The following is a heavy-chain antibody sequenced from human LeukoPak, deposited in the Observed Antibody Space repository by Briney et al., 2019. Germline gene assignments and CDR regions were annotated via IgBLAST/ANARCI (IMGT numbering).Heavy chain of an antibody. Sequence: PGGSLRLSCAASGFTFSSYSMNWVRQAPGKGLEWVSSIDNSGDYIYHADSVKGRFTVSRDNAKNSLYLQMNSLRAEDTAVYYCAREVGGYYDTSGYLYFYYWGQGTLVTVSS. CDR3: AREVGGYYDTSGYLYFYY. J-gene: IGHJ4*02. V-gene: IGHV3-21*01. CDR2: IDNSGDYI. CDR1: GFTFSSYS. D-gene: IGHD3-22*01.